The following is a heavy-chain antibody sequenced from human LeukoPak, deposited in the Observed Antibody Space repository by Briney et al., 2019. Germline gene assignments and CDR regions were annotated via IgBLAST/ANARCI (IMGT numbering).Heavy chain of an antibody. J-gene: IGHJ5*02. D-gene: IGHD6-6*01. Sequence: GSLRLSCRGSGFTFSDYAMAWVRQAPGKGLEWVSSIASNNDYRYSADSLRGRFTISRDNAKNSLFLQMNSLRPDDTAVYYCASSVQVFDPWGQGTLVTVSS. V-gene: IGHV3-21*01. CDR3: ASSVQVFDP. CDR1: GFTFSDYA. CDR2: IASNNDYR.